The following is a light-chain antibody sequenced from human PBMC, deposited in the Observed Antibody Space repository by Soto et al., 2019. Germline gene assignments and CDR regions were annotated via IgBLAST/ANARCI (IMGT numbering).Light chain of an antibody. CDR2: EVS. J-gene: IGLJ1*01. Sequence: QSVLTQPASVSGSPGQSITISCTGTSSDVGSYNLVSWYQQHPGKAPKLMIYEVSKRPSGVSNLFSGSKSGNTASLTISGPQAEDEADYYCCSYAGSSTYYVFGTGTKLTVL. CDR3: CSYAGSSTYYV. V-gene: IGLV2-23*02. CDR1: SSDVGSYNL.